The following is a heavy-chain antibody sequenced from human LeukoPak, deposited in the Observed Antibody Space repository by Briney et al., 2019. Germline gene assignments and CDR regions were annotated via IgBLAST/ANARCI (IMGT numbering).Heavy chain of an antibody. CDR1: GFTFSSYW. Sequence: GGSLRLSCAASGFTFSSYWMSWVRQAPGKGLEWVANMKGDGSEIHYVDSVKGRFTISRDNAKNSLYLQMNYLRAEDTAVYYCARPAYTAAYDLWGQGTMVTVSS. J-gene: IGHJ3*01. CDR3: ARPAYTAAYDL. CDR2: MKGDGSEI. V-gene: IGHV3-7*01. D-gene: IGHD3-16*01.